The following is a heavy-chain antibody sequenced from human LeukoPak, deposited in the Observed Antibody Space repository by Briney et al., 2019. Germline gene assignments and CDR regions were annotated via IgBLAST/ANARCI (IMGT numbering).Heavy chain of an antibody. J-gene: IGHJ4*02. V-gene: IGHV3-11*01. CDR1: GCTLSDYY. CDR2: SSSSGSTI. D-gene: IGHD2-15*01. CDR3: ARCRDFIDY. Sequence: PGPSLLLSCAACGCTLSDYYMSLFRLAPMKGLEWVSYSSSSGSTIYYAYCVKDRFAISRDNAKNSLYLQMHSVRAEDTGVYYCARCRDFIDYWGQGTLVTVSS.